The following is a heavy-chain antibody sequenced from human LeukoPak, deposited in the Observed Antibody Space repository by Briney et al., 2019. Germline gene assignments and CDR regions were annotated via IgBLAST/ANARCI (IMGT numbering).Heavy chain of an antibody. J-gene: IGHJ6*02. CDR3: ARDLRYYVAMDV. CDR1: GFTFSSSG. D-gene: IGHD3-10*02. Sequence: GGSLRLSCAASGFTFSSSGMHWVRQAPGQGLEWVSSIGSDNKPHYSESVKGRFAISRDNSKSMLFLQLNSLRAEDTALYYCARDLRYYVAMDVWGQGTTVTVSS. CDR2: IGSDNKP. V-gene: IGHV3-NL1*01.